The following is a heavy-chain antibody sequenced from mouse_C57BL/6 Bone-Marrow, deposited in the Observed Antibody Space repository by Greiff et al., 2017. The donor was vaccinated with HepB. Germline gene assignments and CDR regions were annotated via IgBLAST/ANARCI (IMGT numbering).Heavy chain of an antibody. CDR3: ARMRWLLPYWYFDV. D-gene: IGHD2-3*01. CDR2: IWSGGST. J-gene: IGHJ1*03. V-gene: IGHV2-2*01. Sequence: VQLQQSGPGLVQPSQSLSITCTVSGFSLTSYGVHWVRQSPGKGLEWLGVIWSGGSTDYNAAFISRLSISKDNSKSQVFFKMNSLQADDTAIYHCARMRWLLPYWYFDVWGTGTTVTGSS. CDR1: GFSLTSYG.